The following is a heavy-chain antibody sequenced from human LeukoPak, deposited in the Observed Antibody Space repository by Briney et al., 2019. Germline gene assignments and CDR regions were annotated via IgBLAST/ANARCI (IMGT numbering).Heavy chain of an antibody. J-gene: IGHJ4*02. Sequence: GGSLRLSCAASGFTFSSYWMSWVRQAPGKGLEWVANIKQDGSEKYYVDSVKGRFTISRDNSKNSLYLQMNSLRAEDTAVYYCASSGYYYTLFDYWGQGTLVTVSS. CDR3: ASSGYYYTLFDY. CDR2: IKQDGSEK. CDR1: GFTFSSYW. V-gene: IGHV3-7*01. D-gene: IGHD3-22*01.